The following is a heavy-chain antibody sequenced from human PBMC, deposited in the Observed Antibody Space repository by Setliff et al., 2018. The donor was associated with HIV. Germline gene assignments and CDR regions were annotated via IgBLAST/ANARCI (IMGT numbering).Heavy chain of an antibody. Sequence: GASVKVSCKASGSSFSGHFMVWVRQAPGHGLEWMGWINPESGGTSYAQKFQGRVTMTTDTSITTAFMELYNLTPDDTAVYYCTRGGRVPGHWYFDLWGRGALVTVSS. J-gene: IGHJ2*01. CDR3: TRGGRVPGHWYFDL. V-gene: IGHV1-2*02. CDR1: GSSFSGHF. D-gene: IGHD1-1*01. CDR2: INPESGGT.